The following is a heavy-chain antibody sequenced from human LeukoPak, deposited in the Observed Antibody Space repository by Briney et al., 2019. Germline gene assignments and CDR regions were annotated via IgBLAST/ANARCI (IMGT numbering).Heavy chain of an antibody. CDR3: GKDRILAAAGNNFDY. CDR1: GFTFSSYA. V-gene: IGHV3-64D*06. Sequence: GGSLRLSCSASGFTFSSYAMHWVRQAPGKGLEYVSAISSNGGSTYYADSVKGRFTISRDNSKNTLYLQMSSLRAEDTAVYYCGKDRILAAAGNNFDYWAQGTRSPSPQ. D-gene: IGHD6-13*01. CDR2: ISSNGGST. J-gene: IGHJ4*02.